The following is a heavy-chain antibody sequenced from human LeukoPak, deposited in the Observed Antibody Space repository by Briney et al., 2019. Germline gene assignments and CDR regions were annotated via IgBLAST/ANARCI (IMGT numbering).Heavy chain of an antibody. V-gene: IGHV3-9*01. Sequence: GGSLRLSCAASGFTFGDYAMSWVRQAPGKGLEWVSAISWNSGSTDYADSVKGRFTISRDNAKSSLYLQMNSLRAEDTALYYFGKALLSLEWLVPNFDYWGQGTLVTVSS. D-gene: IGHD3-22*01. J-gene: IGHJ4*02. CDR2: ISWNSGST. CDR1: GFTFGDYA. CDR3: GKALLSLEWLVPNFDY.